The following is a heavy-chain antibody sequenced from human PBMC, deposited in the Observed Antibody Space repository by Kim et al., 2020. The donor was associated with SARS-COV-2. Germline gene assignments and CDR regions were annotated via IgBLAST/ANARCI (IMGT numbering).Heavy chain of an antibody. V-gene: IGHV1-2*02. CDR3: ARGGPAHEFDP. Sequence: GDTRYVRKYQGRVSMTRDTSTTTAYMELNSLTSDDTAVYYCARGGPAHEFDPWGQGTLVTVSS. CDR2: GDT. J-gene: IGHJ5*02.